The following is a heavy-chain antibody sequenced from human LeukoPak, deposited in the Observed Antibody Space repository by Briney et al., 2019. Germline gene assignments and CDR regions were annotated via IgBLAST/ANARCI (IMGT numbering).Heavy chain of an antibody. CDR3: ARFDYVEMAIPQLAAFDI. J-gene: IGHJ3*02. D-gene: IGHD5-24*01. V-gene: IGHV3-48*03. CDR1: GYIHSIYE. CDR2: ISSSGSNI. Sequence: GGSQRLLCASSGYIHSIYEAHWVRQARGKALEGVTYISSSGSNIYYADSVKDRFTISRDNAKHSLYLQMNSLRAEDTAVYYCARFDYVEMAIPQLAAFDIWGQGTMVTVSS.